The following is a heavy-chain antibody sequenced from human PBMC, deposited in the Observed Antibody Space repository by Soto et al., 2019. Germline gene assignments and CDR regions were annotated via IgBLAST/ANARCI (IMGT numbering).Heavy chain of an antibody. V-gene: IGHV1-3*01. Sequence: GASVKVSCKASGYTFTSYAMHWVRHAPGQRLEWMGWINAGNGNTKYSQKFQGRVTITRDTSASTAYMELSSLRSEDTAVYYCARAAAGPLILDYWGQRTLVTVSS. D-gene: IGHD6-13*01. CDR1: GYTFTSYA. J-gene: IGHJ4*02. CDR3: ARAAAGPLILDY. CDR2: INAGNGNT.